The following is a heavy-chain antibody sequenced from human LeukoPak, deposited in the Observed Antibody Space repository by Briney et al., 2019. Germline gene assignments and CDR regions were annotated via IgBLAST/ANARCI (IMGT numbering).Heavy chain of an antibody. D-gene: IGHD2-2*01. J-gene: IGHJ4*02. CDR1: GGTFSSYT. V-gene: IGHV1-69*02. Sequence: SVKVSCKASGGTFSSYTISWVRQAPGQGLEWMGRIIPILGIANYAQKFQGRVTITADKSTSTAYMEVSSLRSEDTAVYYCASEQGYCSSTSCYSSCFIDYWGEGTLVTVSS. CDR3: ASEQGYCSSTSCYSSCFIDY. CDR2: IIPILGIA.